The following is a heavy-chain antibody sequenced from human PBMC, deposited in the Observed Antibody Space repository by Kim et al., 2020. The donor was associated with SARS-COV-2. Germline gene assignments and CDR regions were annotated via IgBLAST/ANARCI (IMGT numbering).Heavy chain of an antibody. CDR2: IIPMFGTA. J-gene: IGHJ6*02. CDR1: GGTFSSYA. CDR3: ARHDVSSDYYGYGLDV. Sequence: SVKVSCKASGGTFSSYAFNWVRQAPGQGLEWMGGIIPMFGTANYAQNFQDRVTITADDSSTTVYMELSSLRSEDTAVYYCARHDVSSDYYGYGLDVWGQGTTVAVSS. D-gene: IGHD3-10*01. V-gene: IGHV1-69*13.